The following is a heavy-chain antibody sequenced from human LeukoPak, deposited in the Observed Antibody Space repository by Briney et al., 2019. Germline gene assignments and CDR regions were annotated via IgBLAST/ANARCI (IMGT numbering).Heavy chain of an antibody. D-gene: IGHD6-13*01. J-gene: IGHJ4*02. CDR1: GFTFSDYY. CDR3: ARVGSTVAAGTPDY. Sequence: KPGGSLRLSCAASGFTFSDYYMSWIRQAPGKGLEGVSYISGSGSHTTYADSVRGRFTISRDNAKNSLSLQVNSLRADDTAVYYCARVGSTVAAGTPDYWGQGTLVTVSS. CDR2: ISGSGSHT. V-gene: IGHV3-11*06.